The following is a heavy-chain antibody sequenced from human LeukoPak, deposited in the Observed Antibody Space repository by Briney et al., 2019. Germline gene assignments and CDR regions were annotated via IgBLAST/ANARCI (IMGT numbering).Heavy chain of an antibody. CDR2: IIPMFGTA. D-gene: IGHD2-21*01. Sequence: ASVKVSCKASGGTFSSYAISWVRQAPGRGLEWMGGIIPMFGTAKYAQKFQGRVTITADESTSTAYMGLRSLRSEDTAVYYCARDSSEFRSLIPHWGQGTLVTVSS. J-gene: IGHJ1*01. CDR3: ARDSSEFRSLIPH. CDR1: GGTFSSYA. V-gene: IGHV1-69*01.